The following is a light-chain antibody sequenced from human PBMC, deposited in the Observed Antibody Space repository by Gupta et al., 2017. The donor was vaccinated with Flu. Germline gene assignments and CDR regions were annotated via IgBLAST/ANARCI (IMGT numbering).Light chain of an antibody. CDR1: QSIRSN. J-gene: IGKJ4*01. V-gene: IGKV3-15*01. CDR2: GAS. Sequence: ATLSVSPGERATLSCRASQSIRSNLAWYQQKPGQAPRLLIYGASTRATGIPARFSGSGYGTEFTLTISGLQSEDFAVYYCQQYDNWPPLTFGGGTKVEI. CDR3: QQYDNWPPLT.